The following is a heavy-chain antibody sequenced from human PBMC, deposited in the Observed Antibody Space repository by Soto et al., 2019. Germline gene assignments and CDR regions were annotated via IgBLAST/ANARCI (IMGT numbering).Heavy chain of an antibody. V-gene: IGHV3-30*03. Sequence: QAQLVESGGGVVQPGRSLRLSCAASGFAFSSYGMHWVRQAPGTGLEWVAVISYDGSLQYYADSVKGRFTISRDNSKNMVLLQMSSLRAEDTVVYYCVSDRGYGHASVPYSWGQGTLVSVSS. CDR3: VSDRGYGHASVPYS. CDR1: GFAFSSYG. J-gene: IGHJ4*02. D-gene: IGHD5-18*01. CDR2: ISYDGSLQ.